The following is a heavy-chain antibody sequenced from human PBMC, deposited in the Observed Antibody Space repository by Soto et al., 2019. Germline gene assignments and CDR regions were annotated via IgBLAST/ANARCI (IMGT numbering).Heavy chain of an antibody. CDR3: AREHAITIFGVVIATPDDYYYYGMDV. CDR1: GFTFSSYG. Sequence: GGSLRLSCAASGFTFSSYGMHWVRQAPGKGLEWVAVIWYDGSNKYYADSVKGRFTISRDNSKNTLYLQMNSLRAEDTAVYYCAREHAITIFGVVIATPDDYYYYGMDVWGQGTTVTVSS. V-gene: IGHV3-33*01. D-gene: IGHD3-3*01. CDR2: IWYDGSNK. J-gene: IGHJ6*02.